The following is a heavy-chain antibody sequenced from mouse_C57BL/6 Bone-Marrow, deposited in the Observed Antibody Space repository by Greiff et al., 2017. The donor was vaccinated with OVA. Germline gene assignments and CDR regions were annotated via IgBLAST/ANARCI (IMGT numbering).Heavy chain of an antibody. Sequence: VQLQQSGTVLARPGASVKMSCKTSGYTFTSYWMHWVKQRPGQGLEWIGAIYPGNSDTSYNQKVKGKAKLTAVTSASTAYMELSSLTNEDSAVYYCTRHDYAWYFDVWGTGTTVTVSS. V-gene: IGHV1-5*01. CDR2: IYPGNSDT. CDR3: TRHDYAWYFDV. J-gene: IGHJ1*03. D-gene: IGHD2-4*01. CDR1: GYTFTSYW.